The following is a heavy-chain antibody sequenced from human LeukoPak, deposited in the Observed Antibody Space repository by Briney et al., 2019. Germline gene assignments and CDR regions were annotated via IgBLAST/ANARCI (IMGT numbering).Heavy chain of an antibody. V-gene: IGHV4-34*01. Sequence: SGTLSLTCAVYGGSFSGYYWNWIRQPPGKGLEWIGEINNSGSTNYNPSLKSRVTISRDTSKNQFSLKLSSVTAADTAVYYCARGRAFFDWGQGTLVTVSS. CDR2: INNSGST. D-gene: IGHD3-3*02. CDR3: ARGRAFFD. J-gene: IGHJ4*02. CDR1: GGSFSGYY.